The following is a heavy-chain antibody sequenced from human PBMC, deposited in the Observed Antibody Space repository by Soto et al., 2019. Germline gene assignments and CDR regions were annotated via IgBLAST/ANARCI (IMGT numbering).Heavy chain of an antibody. CDR1: GYTFTDYY. J-gene: IGHJ4*02. CDR3: ARKGLTVAGLGY. CDR2: INPNSGGT. Sequence: QVQLVQSGAEVKKPGASVKVSCKASGYTFTDYYIHWVRQAPGQALEWMGWINPNSGGTNYAQNFQGRVTMTRDTSISTAYMGLSRLRSDDTAVYYCARKGLTVAGLGYWGQGTLVTVSS. D-gene: IGHD6-19*01. V-gene: IGHV1-2*02.